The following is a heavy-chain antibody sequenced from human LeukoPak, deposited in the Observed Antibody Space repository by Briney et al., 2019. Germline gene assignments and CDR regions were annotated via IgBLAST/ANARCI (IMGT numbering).Heavy chain of an antibody. CDR3: ARGYGAAAWYMDY. CDR1: GFTFSSCA. D-gene: IGHD6-13*01. J-gene: IGHJ4*02. Sequence: GGSLRLSCAASGFTFSSCAMTWVRQAPGKGLESVSAISKSGGSTYYADSLKGRFTISRDNSKNTLYLQMNSLRAEDTALYYCARGYGAAAWYMDYWGQGTLVTVSS. V-gene: IGHV3-23*01. CDR2: ISKSGGST.